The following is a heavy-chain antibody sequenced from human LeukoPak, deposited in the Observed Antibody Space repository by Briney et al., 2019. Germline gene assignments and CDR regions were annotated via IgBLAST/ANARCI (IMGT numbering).Heavy chain of an antibody. J-gene: IGHJ3*02. D-gene: IGHD2-2*02. CDR1: GGSFSGYY. V-gene: IGHV4-59*10. CDR3: ARSRCYNCAFDI. Sequence: SETLSLTCAVYGGSFSGYYWNWIRQPAGKGLEWIGRIYSSGSSNYNPSVKSPVTMSVDTSKNQFSLKLNSVTGADTAVYYCARSRCYNCAFDIWGQGTMVTVSS. CDR2: IYSSGSS.